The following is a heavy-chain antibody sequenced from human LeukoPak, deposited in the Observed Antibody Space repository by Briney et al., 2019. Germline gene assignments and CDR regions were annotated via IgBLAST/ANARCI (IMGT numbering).Heavy chain of an antibody. V-gene: IGHV4-59*02. D-gene: IGHD3-22*01. CDR2: IFYTGST. J-gene: IGHJ4*02. CDR3: ARGGGSGYYPGDY. CDR1: DGSVSSYY. Sequence: SETLSLTCTVSDGSVSSYYWSWIRQPPGKGLEWIGYIFYTGSTKSNPSLNSRVTISVDTSKNQFSLRLSSVTAADTAVYYCARGGGSGYYPGDYWGQGTLVTVSS.